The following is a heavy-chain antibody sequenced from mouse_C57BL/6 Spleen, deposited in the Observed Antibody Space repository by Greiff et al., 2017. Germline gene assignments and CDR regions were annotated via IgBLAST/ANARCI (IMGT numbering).Heavy chain of an antibody. V-gene: IGHV1-15*01. J-gene: IGHJ2*01. CDR1: GYTFTDYE. CDR3: TRGGLRFDY. D-gene: IGHD2-4*01. Sequence: VKLMESGAELVRPGASVTLSCKASGYTFTDYEMHWVKQTPVHGLEWIGAIDPETGGTAYNQKFKGKAILTADKSSSTAYMELRSLTSEDSAVYYCTRGGLRFDYWGQGTTLTVSS. CDR2: IDPETGGT.